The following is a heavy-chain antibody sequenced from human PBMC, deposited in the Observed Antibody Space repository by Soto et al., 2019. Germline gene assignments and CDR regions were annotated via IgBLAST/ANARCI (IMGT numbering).Heavy chain of an antibody. CDR1: GGSISSGDYF. V-gene: IGHV4-30-4*01. Sequence: QVQLQESGPGLVKPSQTLSLTCTVSGGSISSGDYFWSWIRQPPGKGLEWIGYIHYSGSTYYNPSLKSRVTMSVDTSMNQFSLKLSSVAAADTAVYFCARDGDIVVTAFGYGMDVWGQGTTVTVSS. J-gene: IGHJ6*02. D-gene: IGHD2-2*01. CDR2: IHYSGST. CDR3: ARDGDIVVTAFGYGMDV.